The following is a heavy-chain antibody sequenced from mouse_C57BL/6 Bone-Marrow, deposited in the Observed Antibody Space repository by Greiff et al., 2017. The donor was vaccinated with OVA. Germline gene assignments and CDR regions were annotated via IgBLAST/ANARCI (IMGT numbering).Heavy chain of an antibody. CDR1: GYTFTSYW. Sequence: QVQLQQPGAELVMPGASVKLSCKASGYTFTSYWMPWVKQRPGQGLEWIGEIDPSDSYTNYNQKFKGKFTLTVDKSSSTAYMQLSSLTSEDSADYYCARFDGYRWFAYWGQGTLVTVSA. D-gene: IGHD2-3*01. V-gene: IGHV1-69*01. CDR3: ARFDGYRWFAY. J-gene: IGHJ3*01. CDR2: IDPSDSYT.